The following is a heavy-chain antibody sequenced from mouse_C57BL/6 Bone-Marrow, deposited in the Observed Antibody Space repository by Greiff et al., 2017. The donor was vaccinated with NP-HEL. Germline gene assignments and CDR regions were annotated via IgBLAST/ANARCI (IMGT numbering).Heavy chain of an antibody. J-gene: IGHJ4*01. CDR3: ARERWLLRLYYAMDY. D-gene: IGHD2-3*01. CDR1: GYTFTDYY. V-gene: IGHV1-19*01. Sequence: EVQLQQSGPVLVKPGASVKMSCKASGYTFTDYYMNWVKQSPGKSLEWIGVINPYNGGTSYNQKFKGKATLTVDKSSSTAYMELNSLTSEDSAVYYCARERWLLRLYYAMDYWGQGTSVTVSS. CDR2: INPYNGGT.